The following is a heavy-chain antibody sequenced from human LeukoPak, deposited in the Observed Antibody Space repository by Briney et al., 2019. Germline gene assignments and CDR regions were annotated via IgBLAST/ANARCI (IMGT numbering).Heavy chain of an antibody. D-gene: IGHD6-13*01. CDR1: GGTFSSYA. CDR2: IIPIFGTA. Sequence: SVKVSCKASGGTFSSYAISWVRQASGQGLEWMGGIIPIFGTANYAQKFQGRVTITADESTSTAYMELSSLRSEDTAVYYCAREAGIAAAGGWFDPWGQGTLVTVSS. CDR3: AREAGIAAAGGWFDP. J-gene: IGHJ5*02. V-gene: IGHV1-69*01.